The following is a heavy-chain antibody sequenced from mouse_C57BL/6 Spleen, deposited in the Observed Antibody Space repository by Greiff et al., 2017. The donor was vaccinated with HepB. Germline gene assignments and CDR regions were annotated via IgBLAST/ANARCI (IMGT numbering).Heavy chain of an antibody. D-gene: IGHD1-1*01. CDR1: SYTFTSYW. V-gene: IGHV1-61*01. Sequence: QVQLQQPGAELVRPGSSVKLSCKASSYTFTSYWMDWVKQRPGQGLEWIGNIYPSDSETHYNQKFKDKATLTVDKSSSTAYMQLSSLTSEDSAVYYCARGRYYGSSCDYWGQGTTLTVSS. CDR2: IYPSDSET. J-gene: IGHJ2*01. CDR3: ARGRYYGSSCDY.